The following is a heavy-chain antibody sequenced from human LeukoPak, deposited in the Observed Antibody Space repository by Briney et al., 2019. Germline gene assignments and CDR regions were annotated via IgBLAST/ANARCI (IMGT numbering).Heavy chain of an antibody. Sequence: SGPTLVKPTETLTLTCTVSGFSLSTAKLGVSWIRQPPGKALECLAHIFSNYERSYSTSLKSRLTISKDTSKSQVVLTMTNMDPVDTATYYCARIGLSGQDWFDPWGQGTLVTVSS. CDR2: IFSNYER. J-gene: IGHJ5*02. CDR1: GFSLSTAKLG. V-gene: IGHV2-26*01. CDR3: ARIGLSGQDWFDP. D-gene: IGHD2-15*01.